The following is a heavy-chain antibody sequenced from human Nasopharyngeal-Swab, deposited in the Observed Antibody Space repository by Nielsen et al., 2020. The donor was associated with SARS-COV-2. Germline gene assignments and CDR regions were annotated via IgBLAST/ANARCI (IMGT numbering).Heavy chain of an antibody. CDR2: IKQDGSEK. V-gene: IGHV3-7*02. Sequence: VRQMPGKGLGWVANIKQDGSEKYYVDSVKGRFTISRDNAKNSLYLQMNSLRAEDTAVYYCARFGITGTTGASGFDYWGQGTLVTVSS. J-gene: IGHJ4*02. CDR3: ARFGITGTTGASGFDY. D-gene: IGHD1-7*01.